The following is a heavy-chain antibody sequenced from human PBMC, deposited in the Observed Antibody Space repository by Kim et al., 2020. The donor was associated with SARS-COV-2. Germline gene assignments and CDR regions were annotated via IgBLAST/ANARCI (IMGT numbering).Heavy chain of an antibody. V-gene: IGHV3-11*03. Sequence: GGSLRLSCAASGFTFSDYYMSWIRQAPGKGLEWVSYISSSSSYTNYADSVKGRFTISRDNAKNSLYLQMNSLRAEDTAVYYCARFGMITMVRGVPGWFDPWGQGTLVTVSS. J-gene: IGHJ5*02. CDR2: ISSSSSYT. CDR3: ARFGMITMVRGVPGWFDP. D-gene: IGHD3-10*01. CDR1: GFTFSDYY.